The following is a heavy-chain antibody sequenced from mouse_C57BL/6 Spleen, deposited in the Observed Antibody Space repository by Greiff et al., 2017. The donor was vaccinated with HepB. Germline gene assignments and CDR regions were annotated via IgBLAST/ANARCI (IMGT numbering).Heavy chain of an antibody. CDR2: IYPGDGDT. Sequence: QVQLQQSGPELVKPGASVKISCKASGYAFSSSWMNWVKQRPGKGLEWIGRIYPGDGDTNYNGKFKGKATLTADKSSSTAYMQLSSLTSEDSAVYFCARRALTGPWFAYWGQGTLVTVSA. J-gene: IGHJ3*01. D-gene: IGHD4-1*01. CDR1: GYAFSSSW. CDR3: ARRALTGPWFAY. V-gene: IGHV1-82*01.